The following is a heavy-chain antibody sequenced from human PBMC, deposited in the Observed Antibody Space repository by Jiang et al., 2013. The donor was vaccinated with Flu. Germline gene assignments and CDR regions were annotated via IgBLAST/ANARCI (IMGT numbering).Heavy chain of an antibody. CDR1: VAPSAVVVTT. CDR2: IYYSGST. J-gene: IGHJ6*02. D-gene: IGHD3-9*01. Sequence: PGLVKPSEALSLTLHCLVVAPSAVVVTTGARIRQPPGKGLEWIGSIYYSGSTYYNPSLKSRVTISVDTSKNQFSLKLSSVTAADTAVYYCARHPGNYDILTGFGGMDVWGQGTTVTVSS. V-gene: IGHV4-39*01. CDR3: ARHPGNYDILTGFGGMDV.